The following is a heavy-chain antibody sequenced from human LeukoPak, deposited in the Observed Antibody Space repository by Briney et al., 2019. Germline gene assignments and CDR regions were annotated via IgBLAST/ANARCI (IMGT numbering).Heavy chain of an antibody. Sequence: SETLSLTCTVSGGSISSYYWSWIRQPPGKGLEWIGYIYYSGSTNYNPSLKSRVTISVDTSKNQFSLKLSSVTAADTAVYYCAREEGYCSSTSCSGPIDYWGQGTLVTVSS. J-gene: IGHJ4*02. D-gene: IGHD2-2*01. CDR2: IYYSGST. CDR1: GGSISSYY. V-gene: IGHV4-59*12. CDR3: AREEGYCSSTSCSGPIDY.